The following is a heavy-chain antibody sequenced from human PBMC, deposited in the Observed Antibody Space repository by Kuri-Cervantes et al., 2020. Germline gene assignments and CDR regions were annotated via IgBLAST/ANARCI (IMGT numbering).Heavy chain of an antibody. CDR3: ASGDQRPGGGSSWYGYFDY. D-gene: IGHD2-15*01. CDR2: INSDGSST. J-gene: IGHJ4*02. V-gene: IGHV3-74*01. CDR1: GFTFSSYW. Sequence: GGSLRLSCAASGFTFSSYWMHWVRQAPGKGLVWVSRINSDGSSTSYADSVKGRFTISRDNSKNTLYLQMNSLRAEDTAVYYCASGDQRPGGGSSWYGYFDYWGQGTLVTVSS.